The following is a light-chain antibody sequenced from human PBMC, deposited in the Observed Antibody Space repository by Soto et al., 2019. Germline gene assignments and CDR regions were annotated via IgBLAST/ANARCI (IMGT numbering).Light chain of an antibody. CDR2: DAS. CDR3: QQRSSWPLT. J-gene: IGKJ4*01. CDR1: QSVSSY. V-gene: IGKV3-11*01. Sequence: EIVLTQSPATLSLSPGERATLSCRASQSVSSYLAWYQQKPGQAPRLLIYDASNRATGIPARFSGSGSGTDFTLTISGLEPEEFAVYYCQQRSSWPLTFGGGTKVELK.